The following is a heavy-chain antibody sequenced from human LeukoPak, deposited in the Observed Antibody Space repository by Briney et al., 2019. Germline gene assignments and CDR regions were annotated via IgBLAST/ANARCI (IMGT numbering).Heavy chain of an antibody. J-gene: IGHJ4*02. CDR3: AIDGRSTGTTLETGP. D-gene: IGHD1-1*01. V-gene: IGHV1-2*02. CDR2: INPKSGGT. Sequence: ASVTVSFTASAYTFTGYYIHWVRQAPGQGIEWMGSINPKSGGTNYAQKFQGRVTMTRDTSITTAYMELSRLRSDDTAVYCCAIDGRSTGTTLETGPGGEGTLVTVSS. CDR1: AYTFTGYY.